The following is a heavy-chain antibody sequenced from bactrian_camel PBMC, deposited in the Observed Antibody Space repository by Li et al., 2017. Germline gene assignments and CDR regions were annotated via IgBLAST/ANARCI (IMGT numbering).Heavy chain of an antibody. CDR3: AADAALGGDDGYCTISDLDLIGNEGFGY. Sequence: QLVESGGGLVQPGGSLRLSCAASGFTFTNYWMHWVRQGPGKGLEWVSSSSSGALSLVYADSVKGRFTISRDNAKNTLYLQMNSLQPEDTAMYYCAADAALGGDDGYCTISDLDLIGNEGFGYWGQGTQVTVS. D-gene: IGHD1*01. J-gene: IGHJ6*01. V-gene: IGHV3S25*01. CDR2: SSSGALSL. CDR1: GFTFTNYW.